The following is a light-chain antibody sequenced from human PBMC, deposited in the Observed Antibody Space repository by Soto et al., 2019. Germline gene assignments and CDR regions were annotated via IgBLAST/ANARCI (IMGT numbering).Light chain of an antibody. Sequence: IQMTQSPSTLSASLGDRVTLPCRASQSISSYLNWYQQKPGKAHKVLIYKASNLESGVPSRFSGSGSGTEFILTIGSRRPDDFPTYNCQHYNSYSVTFGQGTKV. CDR2: KAS. CDR1: QSISSY. J-gene: IGKJ1*01. V-gene: IGKV1-5*03. CDR3: QHYNSYSVT.